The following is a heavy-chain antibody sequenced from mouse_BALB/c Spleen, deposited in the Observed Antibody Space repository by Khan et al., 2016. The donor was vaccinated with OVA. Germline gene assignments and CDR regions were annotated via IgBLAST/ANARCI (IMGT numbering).Heavy chain of an antibody. D-gene: IGHD2-14*01. CDR3: ARAYYRYDGYYAMDY. Sequence: QVQLKESGPGLVAPSQSLSITCTVSGFSLSRYNIHWVRQPPGKGLEWLGMIWGGGGTDYNSTLKIRLSIIKDNSKSQVFLKMNSLQTDDTDMYFCARAYYRYDGYYAMDYWGQGTSVTVSS. CDR1: GFSLSRYN. V-gene: IGHV2-6-4*01. CDR2: IWGGGGT. J-gene: IGHJ4*01.